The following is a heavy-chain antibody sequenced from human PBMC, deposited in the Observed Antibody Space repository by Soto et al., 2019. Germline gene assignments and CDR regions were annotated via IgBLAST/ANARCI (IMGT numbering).Heavy chain of an antibody. CDR3: ARRELTEGMDV. J-gene: IGHJ6*02. V-gene: IGHV4-61*08. CDR2: IYYSGST. D-gene: IGHD1-7*01. Sequence: SETLSLTCNVSGGSISSGAYYWNWIRQHQGKGLEWIGYIYYSGSTNYNPSLKNRVTISVDTSKNQLSLKLSSVTAADTALYYCARRELTEGMDVWGQGTTVTVSS. CDR1: GGSISSGAYY.